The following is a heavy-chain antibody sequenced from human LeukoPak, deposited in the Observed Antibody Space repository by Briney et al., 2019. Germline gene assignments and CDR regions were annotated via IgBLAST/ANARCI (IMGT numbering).Heavy chain of an antibody. CDR1: GFTFSTYG. D-gene: IGHD6-19*01. CDR3: ARYGSALDS. CDR2: IWSDGRNK. Sequence: PVGSLRLSCAAPGFTFSTYGMHWVRQAPGKGLEWVAVIWSDGRNKYYADSVKGRFSISRDNSKNTLFLQMNSLRAEDTAVYYCARYGSALDSWGQGTLVTVAS. J-gene: IGHJ4*02. V-gene: IGHV3-33*01.